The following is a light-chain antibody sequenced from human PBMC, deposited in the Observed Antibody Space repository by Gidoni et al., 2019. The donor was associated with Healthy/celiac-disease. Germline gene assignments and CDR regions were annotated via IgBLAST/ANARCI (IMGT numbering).Light chain of an antibody. V-gene: IGKV3-15*01. J-gene: IGKJ2*02. CDR2: GAS. CDR1: QSVSSN. CDR3: QQYNNWPPCT. Sequence: IVLTQPPATLSVSPGERATLSCRARQSVSSNLAWYQQKPGQAPRLLIYGASTRATGIPARFSGSGSGTEFTLTISSLQSEDFAVYYCQQYNNWPPCTFGQGTKLEIK.